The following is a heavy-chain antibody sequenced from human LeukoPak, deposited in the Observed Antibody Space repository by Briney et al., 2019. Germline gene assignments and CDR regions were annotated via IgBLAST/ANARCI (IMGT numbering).Heavy chain of an antibody. CDR1: GGSISSYY. CDR3: ARVTWGGYYYYMDV. CDR2: IYYSGTT. D-gene: IGHD3-16*01. V-gene: IGHV4-59*01. Sequence: KSSETLSLTCTLSGGSISSYYWSWLRQPPGKGLEWIGYIYYSGTTNYNPSLETRVTISVDTSKHQFSLRLSSVTAADTAVYYCARVTWGGYYYYMDVWGKGTTVTVSS. J-gene: IGHJ6*03.